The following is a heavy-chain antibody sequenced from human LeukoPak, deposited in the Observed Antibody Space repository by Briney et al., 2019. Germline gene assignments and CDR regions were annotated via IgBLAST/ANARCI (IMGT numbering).Heavy chain of an antibody. Sequence: ASVKVSCKASGYTFTSYDINWVRQATGQGLEWMGWMNPNSGNTGYAQKFQGRVTMTRNTSISTAYMELSSLRSEDTAVYYCARSRWWLRLLDCWGQGTLVTVSS. D-gene: IGHD5-12*01. CDR3: ARSRWWLRLLDC. CDR2: MNPNSGNT. J-gene: IGHJ4*02. CDR1: GYTFTSYD. V-gene: IGHV1-8*01.